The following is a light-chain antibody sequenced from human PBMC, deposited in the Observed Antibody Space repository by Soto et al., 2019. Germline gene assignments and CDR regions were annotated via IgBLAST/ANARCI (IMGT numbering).Light chain of an antibody. CDR1: QSVSSSY. CDR2: GAS. CDR3: QQYGSSGT. J-gene: IGKJ5*01. Sequence: EIVLTRSPGTLSLSPGERATLSCRASQSVSSSYLAWYQQKPGQAPRLLIYGASSRATGIPDRFSGSGSGTDFTLTISRLEPEDFAVYYCQQYGSSGTFGQGTRLEIK. V-gene: IGKV3-20*01.